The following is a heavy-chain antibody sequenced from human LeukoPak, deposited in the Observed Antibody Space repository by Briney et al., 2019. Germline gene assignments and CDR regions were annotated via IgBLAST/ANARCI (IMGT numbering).Heavy chain of an antibody. D-gene: IGHD3-10*01. Sequence: SETLSLTCTVSGGSISSYYWSWIRQPPGKGLEWIRYIYYSGSTNYNPSLKSRVTISVDTSKNQFSLKLSSVTAADTAVYYCARGSYGSGSYYYYYYGMDVWGQGTTVTVSS. CDR3: ARGSYGSGSYYYYYYGMDV. CDR1: GGSISSYY. CDR2: IYYSGST. V-gene: IGHV4-59*01. J-gene: IGHJ6*02.